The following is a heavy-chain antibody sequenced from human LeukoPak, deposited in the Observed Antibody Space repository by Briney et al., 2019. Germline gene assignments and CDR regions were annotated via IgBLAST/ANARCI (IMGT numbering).Heavy chain of an antibody. D-gene: IGHD4-17*01. CDR1: GGTFSSYA. V-gene: IGHV1-69*01. Sequence: ASVKVPCKASGGTFSSYAISWVRQAPGQGLEWMGGIIPIFGTANYAQKFQGRVTITADESTSTAYMELSSLRSEDTAVYYCARSGDYDATYYFDYWGQGTLVTVSS. J-gene: IGHJ4*02. CDR2: IIPIFGTA. CDR3: ARSGDYDATYYFDY.